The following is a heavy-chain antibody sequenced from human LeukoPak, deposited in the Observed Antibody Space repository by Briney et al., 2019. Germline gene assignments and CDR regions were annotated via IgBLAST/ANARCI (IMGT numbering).Heavy chain of an antibody. CDR1: GGTFSSYA. J-gene: IGHJ4*02. Sequence: SVKVSCKASGGTFSSYAISWVQQAPGQGLEWMGGIIPIFGTANYAQKFQGRVTITTDESTSTAYMELSRLRSEDTAVYYCAREGGVYGSGSIYYWGQGTLVIVSS. CDR2: IIPIFGTA. V-gene: IGHV1-69*05. CDR3: AREGGVYGSGSIYY. D-gene: IGHD3-10*01.